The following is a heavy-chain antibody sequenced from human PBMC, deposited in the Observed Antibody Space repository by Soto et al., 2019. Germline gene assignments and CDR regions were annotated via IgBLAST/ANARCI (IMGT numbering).Heavy chain of an antibody. Sequence: PGGSLRLSCAASGFTFSSYAMSWVRQAPGKGLEGVSAISGSGGSTYYADSVKGRFTISRDNSKNTLYLQMNSLRVEDTAVYYCAKSGGYDSTYYFDYWGQGTLVTVSS. CDR1: GFTFSSYA. J-gene: IGHJ4*02. CDR2: ISGSGGST. D-gene: IGHD5-12*01. CDR3: AKSGGYDSTYYFDY. V-gene: IGHV3-23*01.